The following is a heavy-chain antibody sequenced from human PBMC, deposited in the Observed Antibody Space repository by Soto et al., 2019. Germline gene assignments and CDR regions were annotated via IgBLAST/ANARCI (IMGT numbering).Heavy chain of an antibody. Sequence: SETLSLTCTVSGGSISGSSDYWGWIRQPPGKGLEWIGSIFYSGSTYYNPSLKSRVTLSVDKSKNKFSLKLTSVTAADTSVYYCATDSSYYYDSSAYYSNWFDPWGQGMLVTVSS. CDR1: GGSISGSSDY. CDR2: IFYSGST. CDR3: ATDSSYYYDSSAYYSNWFDP. V-gene: IGHV4-39*01. D-gene: IGHD3-22*01. J-gene: IGHJ5*02.